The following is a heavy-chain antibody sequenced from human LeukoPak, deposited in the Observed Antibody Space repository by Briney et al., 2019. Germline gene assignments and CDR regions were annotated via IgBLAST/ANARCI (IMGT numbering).Heavy chain of an antibody. CDR2: INSDGSST. CDR3: ARYCSSTSCKYYFDY. D-gene: IGHD2-2*01. Sequence: PGGSLRLSCAASGFTFSSYWMHWVRQAPGKGLVWVSRINSDGSSTSYADSVKGRFTISRDNAKNTLYLQMNSLRAEDTAVYYCARYCSSTSCKYYFDYWGQGTLVTVSS. CDR1: GFTFSSYW. V-gene: IGHV3-74*01. J-gene: IGHJ4*02.